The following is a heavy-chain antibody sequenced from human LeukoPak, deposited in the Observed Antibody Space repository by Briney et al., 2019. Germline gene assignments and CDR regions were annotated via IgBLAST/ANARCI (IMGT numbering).Heavy chain of an antibody. CDR2: IYSSGST. J-gene: IGHJ5*02. CDR3: AKDSPYCINTSCPLIHWFDP. V-gene: IGHV4-61*02. Sequence: SQTLSLTCTVSGGSISSGTNYWSWIRQPAGKGLGWIGCIYSSGSTNYNPYLKSRVAISVDTSKNQFSLKLSSVTTADTAVYYCAKDSPYCINTSCPLIHWFDPWGQGTLVTVSS. D-gene: IGHD2-2*01. CDR1: GGSISSGTNY.